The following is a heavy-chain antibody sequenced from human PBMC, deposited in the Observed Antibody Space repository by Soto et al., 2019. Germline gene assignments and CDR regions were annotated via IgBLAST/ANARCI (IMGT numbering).Heavy chain of an antibody. V-gene: IGHV3-48*01. CDR2: ISSSSSTI. J-gene: IGHJ6*03. CDR3: ARRGLAAGYYYYMDV. Sequence: EVQLVESGGGLVQPGGSLRLSCAASGFTFSSYSMNWVRQAPGKGLEWVSYISSSSSTIYYADSVKGRFTISRDNAKNSLYLQMNSLRAEDTAVYYCARRGLAAGYYYYMDVWGKGTTVTVSS. D-gene: IGHD6-25*01. CDR1: GFTFSSYS.